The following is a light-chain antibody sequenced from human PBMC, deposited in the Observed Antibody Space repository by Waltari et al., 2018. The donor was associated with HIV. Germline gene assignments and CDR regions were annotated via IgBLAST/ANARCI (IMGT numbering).Light chain of an antibody. V-gene: IGLV3-19*01. J-gene: IGLJ2*01. Sequence: SSELTQDPAVSVALGQTVSITCQGDILRLYYAHWYLQKPRQAPILVIYGKNNRPSGIPDRFSCSRSGNTASLTITGAQAEDEADYYCHSRDSSGNHVVFGGGTKLTVL. CDR3: HSRDSSGNHVV. CDR2: GKN. CDR1: ILRLYY.